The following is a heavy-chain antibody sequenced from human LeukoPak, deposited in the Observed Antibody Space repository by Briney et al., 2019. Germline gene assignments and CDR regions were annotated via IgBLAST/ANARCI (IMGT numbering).Heavy chain of an antibody. D-gene: IGHD2-2*01. Sequence: QTGGSLRLSCAASGFTFSSYSMNWVRQAPGKGLEWVSSISSSSSYIYYADSVKGRFTISRDNSKNTLYLQMNSLKTEGTAVYYCSTVADAGHADFWGQGTLVTVSS. CDR3: STVADAGHADF. V-gene: IGHV3-21*03. J-gene: IGHJ4*02. CDR2: ISSSSSYI. CDR1: GFTFSSYS.